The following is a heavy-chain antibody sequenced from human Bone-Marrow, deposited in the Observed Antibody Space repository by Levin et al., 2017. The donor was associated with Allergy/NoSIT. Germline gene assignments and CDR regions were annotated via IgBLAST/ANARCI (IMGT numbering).Heavy chain of an antibody. CDR3: ATVGLSLNHFDS. Sequence: GGSLRLSCAASGFNFDDTAMHWVRQAPGKGLEWVSGITWNSGSKNYADSVKGRFTISRDNAKKSLYLQMNSLRTEDTALYYCATVGLSLNHFDSWGQGTLVAVSS. V-gene: IGHV3-9*01. J-gene: IGHJ4*02. CDR2: ITWNSGSK. D-gene: IGHD2-15*01. CDR1: GFNFDDTA.